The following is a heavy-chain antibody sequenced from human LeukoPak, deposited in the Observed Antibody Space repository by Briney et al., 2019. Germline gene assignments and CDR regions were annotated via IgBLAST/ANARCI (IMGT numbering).Heavy chain of an antibody. Sequence: KTGGSLRLSCAASGFTFSSYSMNWVRQAPGKGLDWVSSISSSSSYIYYADSVKGRFTISRDNAKNSLYLQMNSLRAEDTAVYYCARADDSSGYYGGGHFDYWGQGTLVTVSS. CDR2: ISSSSSYI. V-gene: IGHV3-21*01. J-gene: IGHJ4*02. CDR3: ARADDSSGYYGGGHFDY. CDR1: GFTFSSYS. D-gene: IGHD3-22*01.